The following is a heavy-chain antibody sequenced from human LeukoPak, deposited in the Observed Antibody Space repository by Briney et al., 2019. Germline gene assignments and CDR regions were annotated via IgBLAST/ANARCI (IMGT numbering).Heavy chain of an antibody. V-gene: IGHV3-33*01. CDR2: IWYDGSEK. J-gene: IGHJ4*02. D-gene: IGHD3-10*01. CDR1: GFTFSRYG. CDR3: ARGSGLVVRGDFFDY. Sequence: GGSLRLSCAASGFTFSRYGMHWVRQAPGRGLEWVAIIWYDGSEKYYGDSVKGRFTVSRDDSKNTLYLQMNSLRAEDTAVYYCARGSGLVVRGDFFDYWGQGTLVTVSA.